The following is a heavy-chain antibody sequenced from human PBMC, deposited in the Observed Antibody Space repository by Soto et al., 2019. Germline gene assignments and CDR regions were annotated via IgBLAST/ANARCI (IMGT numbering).Heavy chain of an antibody. D-gene: IGHD1-7*01. J-gene: IGHJ6*02. Sequence: SVNVSFKSSGGTFISYAISWVRQAPGQGLECMGGIIPIFGTANYAQKFQGRVTITADKSTSTAYMELSSLRSEDTAVYYCARVWHNWHYGSVWFHYGMDVWGQGTTVTFSS. V-gene: IGHV1-69*06. CDR1: GGTFISYA. CDR2: IIPIFGTA. CDR3: ARVWHNWHYGSVWFHYGMDV.